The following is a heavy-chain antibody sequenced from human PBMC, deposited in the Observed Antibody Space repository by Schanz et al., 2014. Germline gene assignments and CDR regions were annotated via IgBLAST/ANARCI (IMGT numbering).Heavy chain of an antibody. V-gene: IGHV3-21*01. D-gene: IGHD2-2*01. J-gene: IGHJ4*02. CDR3: ARDYGPGRGYQLLPFDY. Sequence: VQLVESGGGVVQPGRSLRLSCAASGFSFNNYGLNWVRQAPGKGLEWVSSISSSYSYIYYADSVKGRFTISRDNAKNSLYLQMNSLRAEDTAVYYCARDYGPGRGYQLLPFDYWGQGTLVTVSS. CDR1: GFSFNNYG. CDR2: ISSSYSYI.